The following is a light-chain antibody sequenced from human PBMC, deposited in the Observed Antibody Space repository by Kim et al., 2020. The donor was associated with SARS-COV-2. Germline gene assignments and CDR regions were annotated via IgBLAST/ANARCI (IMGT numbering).Light chain of an antibody. V-gene: IGLV3-21*04. Sequence: SYELTQPPSVSVAPGKTARITCGGNNIGSKSVHRYQQKPGQAPVLVIYYDSDRPSGIPERFSGSNSGYTATLTISRVEAGDEADYYCQVWDSSSDHPVFGGGTQLTVL. CDR2: YDS. J-gene: IGLJ3*02. CDR3: QVWDSSSDHPV. CDR1: NIGSKS.